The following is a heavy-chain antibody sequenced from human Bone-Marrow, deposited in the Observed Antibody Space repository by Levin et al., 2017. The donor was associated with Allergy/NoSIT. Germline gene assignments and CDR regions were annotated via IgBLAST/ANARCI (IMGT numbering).Heavy chain of an antibody. Sequence: GGSLRLSCAASGFTFATYRLHWVRQTPGKGLEFLSAISPNGDGTYYGNSVKGRFTISRDNSRQTLYLQMGSLRVDDTAVYFCARDGYCSSNTCQAGLDYWGQGTLVTVSS. CDR1: GFTFATYR. V-gene: IGHV3-64*01. CDR3: ARDGYCSSNTCQAGLDY. D-gene: IGHD2-2*03. J-gene: IGHJ4*02. CDR2: ISPNGDGT.